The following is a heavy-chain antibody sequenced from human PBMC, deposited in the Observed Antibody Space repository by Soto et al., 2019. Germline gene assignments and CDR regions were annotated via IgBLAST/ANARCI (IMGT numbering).Heavy chain of an antibody. J-gene: IGHJ4*02. V-gene: IGHV3-30-3*01. CDR1: GFTFSSYA. D-gene: IGHD3-3*01. Sequence: QVQLVESGGGVVQPGRSLRLSCTASGFTFSSYAMHWVRQAPGKGLEWVAVISYDGSNKYYADSVKGRFTISRDNSKNTLYLQMNSLRAEDTAVYYCARDKGDLRFLEWSYYFAYWGQGTLVTVSS. CDR2: ISYDGSNK. CDR3: ARDKGDLRFLEWSYYFAY.